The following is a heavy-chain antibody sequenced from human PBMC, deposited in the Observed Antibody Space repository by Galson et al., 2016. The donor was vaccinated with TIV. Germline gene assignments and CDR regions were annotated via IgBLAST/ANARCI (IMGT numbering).Heavy chain of an antibody. Sequence: SLRLSCAASGFTSSSYTFHWVRQTPGKGLEWVAIISHDGNNKDFADSVEGRFTISRDSSKNTVFLQMNSLRLEDTAVYYCTRDGRGNWKYVDYFDYWGPGTVVTVSS. J-gene: IGHJ4*02. CDR1: GFTSSSYT. CDR2: ISHDGNNK. D-gene: IGHD1-7*01. CDR3: TRDGRGNWKYVDYFDY. V-gene: IGHV3-30-3*01.